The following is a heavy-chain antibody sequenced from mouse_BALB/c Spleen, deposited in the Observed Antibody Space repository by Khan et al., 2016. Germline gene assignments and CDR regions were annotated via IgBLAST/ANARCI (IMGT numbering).Heavy chain of an antibody. D-gene: IGHD1-1*01. CDR1: GYSITSDYA. Sequence: EVQLQESGPGLVKPSQSLSLTCTVSGYSITSDYAWHWIRQFPGNKLEWMGYISYSGSTSYNPSLKSRISITRDTSKNPFFLQLNSVTTEDTATYYCATSNNYGNSPAWFVYWGQGTLVTVSA. CDR2: ISYSGST. V-gene: IGHV3-2*02. J-gene: IGHJ3*01. CDR3: ATSNNYGNSPAWFVY.